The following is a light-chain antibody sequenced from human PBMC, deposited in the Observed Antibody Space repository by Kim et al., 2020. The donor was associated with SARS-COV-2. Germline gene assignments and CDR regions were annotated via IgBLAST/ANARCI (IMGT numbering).Light chain of an antibody. J-gene: IGKJ1*01. CDR2: GAS. CDR3: QQYGHSLWT. V-gene: IGKV3-20*01. Sequence: SPGERAPLSCRASHSISSNSLAWYQQKPGQAPRLLIYGASSRATGIPDRFSVSGSGTDFTLTISRLEPEDFAVYYCQQYGHSLWTFGQGTKVDIK. CDR1: HSISSNS.